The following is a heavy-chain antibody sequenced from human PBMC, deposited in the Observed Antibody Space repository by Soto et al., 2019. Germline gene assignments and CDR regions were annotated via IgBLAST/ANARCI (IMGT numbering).Heavy chain of an antibody. J-gene: IGHJ5*02. CDR2: ISDNGVIT. D-gene: IGHD6-13*01. CDR1: GFTFSSYG. V-gene: IGHV3-23*01. Sequence: PGGSLRLSCAGSGFTFSSYGMGWVRQAPRKGLEWVAGISDNGVITNYADSVKGRFTISKDNSRSTVYLQMNSLRAEDTAVYFCAKGGRTWYGFDPWGQGILVTVSS. CDR3: AKGGRTWYGFDP.